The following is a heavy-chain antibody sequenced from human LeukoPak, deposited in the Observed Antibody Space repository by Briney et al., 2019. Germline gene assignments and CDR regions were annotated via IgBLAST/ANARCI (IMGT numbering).Heavy chain of an antibody. J-gene: IGHJ3*02. D-gene: IGHD2-15*01. CDR2: IIPILGIA. CDR1: GGTFSSYA. V-gene: IGHV1-69*04. Sequence: GASVKLSCKASGGTFSSYAISWVRQAPGQGLEWMGRIIPILGIANYAQKFQGRVTITADKSTSTAYMELSSLRSEDTAVYYCAIGYCSGGSCWFMVSAFDIWGQGTMVTVSS. CDR3: AIGYCSGGSCWFMVSAFDI.